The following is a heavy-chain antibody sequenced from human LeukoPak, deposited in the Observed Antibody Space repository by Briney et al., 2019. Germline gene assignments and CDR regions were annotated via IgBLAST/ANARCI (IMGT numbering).Heavy chain of an antibody. J-gene: IGHJ4*02. CDR3: AQDKYYGWDY. V-gene: IGHV3-30*02. D-gene: IGHD3-10*01. CDR2: ISVEGIDK. Sequence: PGGSLRLSCAAPGFTFRRYGIHWVRQAPGKGLEWVTYISVEGIDKCYADSLKGRLTISRDNSKKTLSLQMNYWRPEDTAVYYCAQDKYYGWDYWGQGTLVTVSS. CDR1: GFTFRRYG.